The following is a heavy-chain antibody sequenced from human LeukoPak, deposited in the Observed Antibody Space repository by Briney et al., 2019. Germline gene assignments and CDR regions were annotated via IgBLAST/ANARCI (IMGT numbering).Heavy chain of an antibody. Sequence: PSETLSLPCTVSGGSVSSGSYYWSWIRQPPGKGLEWIGYIYYSGSTNYNPSLKSRVTISVDTSKNQFSLKLSSVTAADTAVYYCASGYLFDYWGQGTLVTVSS. CDR1: GGSVSSGSYY. CDR2: IYYSGST. J-gene: IGHJ4*02. D-gene: IGHD3-22*01. CDR3: ASGYLFDY. V-gene: IGHV4-61*01.